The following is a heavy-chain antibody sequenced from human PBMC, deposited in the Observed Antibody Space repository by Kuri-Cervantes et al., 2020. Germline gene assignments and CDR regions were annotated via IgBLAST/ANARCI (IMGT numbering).Heavy chain of an antibody. J-gene: IGHJ1*01. CDR1: GFTFSSYS. Sequence: GESLKISCAASGFTFSSYSMNWVRQAPGKGLEWVAVISYDGSNKYYADSVKGRFTISRDNSKNTLYLQMNSLRAEDTAVYYCAKDPGSGSYRVEYFQHWGQGTLVTVSS. V-gene: IGHV3-30*18. D-gene: IGHD1-26*01. CDR3: AKDPGSGSYRVEYFQH. CDR2: ISYDGSNK.